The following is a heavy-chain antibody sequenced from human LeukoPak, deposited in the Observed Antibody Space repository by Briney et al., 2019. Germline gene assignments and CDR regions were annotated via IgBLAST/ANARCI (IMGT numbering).Heavy chain of an antibody. J-gene: IGHJ2*01. D-gene: IGHD2-15*01. CDR3: AREGDCSGGSCPYWYFDL. CDR2: IIPIFGTA. Sequence: ASVKVSCKASGGTFSSYAISWVRQAPGQGLEAMGGIIPIFGTANYAQKFQGRVTITADESTSTAYMELSSLRSEDTAVYYCAREGDCSGGSCPYWYFDLWGRGTLVTVSS. CDR1: GGTFSSYA. V-gene: IGHV1-69*01.